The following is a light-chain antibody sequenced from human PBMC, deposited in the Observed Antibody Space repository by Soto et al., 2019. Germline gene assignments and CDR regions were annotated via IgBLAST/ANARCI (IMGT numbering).Light chain of an antibody. CDR2: EGS. J-gene: IGLJ3*02. CDR3: CSYAAGSTLV. CDR1: SSDVGSYNL. Sequence: QSALTQPASVSGSPGQSITISCTGTSSDVGSYNLVSWYLQYPGKAPKLMIYEGSKRPSGVSNRFSGSKSGNTASLTISGLPAEDEADYYCCSYAAGSTLVFGGGTQLTVL. V-gene: IGLV2-23*01.